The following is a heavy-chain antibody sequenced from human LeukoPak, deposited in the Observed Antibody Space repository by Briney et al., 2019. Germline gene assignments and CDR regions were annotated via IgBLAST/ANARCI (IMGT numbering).Heavy chain of an antibody. Sequence: GGSLRLSCAASGFTFSSYSMNWVRQAPGKGLEGVSSISSSSSYIYYADSVKGRFTISRDNAKNSLYMEMNSVRAEDTAVYYCAREGSSGYYDYWGQGTLVTVSS. J-gene: IGHJ4*02. CDR3: AREGSSGYYDY. V-gene: IGHV3-21*01. D-gene: IGHD3-22*01. CDR1: GFTFSSYS. CDR2: ISSSSSYI.